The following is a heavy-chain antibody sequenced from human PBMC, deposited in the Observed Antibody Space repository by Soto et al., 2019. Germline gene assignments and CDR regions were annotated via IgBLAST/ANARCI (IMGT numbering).Heavy chain of an antibody. J-gene: IGHJ5*02. CDR3: ARDLRSGSYYNWFDP. Sequence: VQLLESGGGLVQPGGSLRLSCAASGFTFSSYAISWVRQAPGQGLEWMGGIIPIFGTANYAQKFQGRVTITADESTSTAYMELSSLRSEDTAVYYCARDLRSGSYYNWFDPWGQGTLVTVSS. D-gene: IGHD3-10*01. CDR2: IIPIFGTA. V-gene: IGHV1-69*01. CDR1: GFTFSSYA.